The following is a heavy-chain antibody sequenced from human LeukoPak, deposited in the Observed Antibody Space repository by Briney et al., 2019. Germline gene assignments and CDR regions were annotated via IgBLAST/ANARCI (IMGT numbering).Heavy chain of an antibody. CDR3: ARDGVLRFLDGMDV. CDR2: INPNSGGT. Sequence: ASVKVSCKASGYTLTDYYMHWVRQAPGQGLEWMGRINPNSGGTNYAQKFQGRVTMTRDTSISTVYMELSRLRSEDTAVYYCARDGVLRFLDGMDVWGQGTTVTVSS. D-gene: IGHD3-3*01. J-gene: IGHJ6*02. V-gene: IGHV1-2*06. CDR1: GYTLTDYY.